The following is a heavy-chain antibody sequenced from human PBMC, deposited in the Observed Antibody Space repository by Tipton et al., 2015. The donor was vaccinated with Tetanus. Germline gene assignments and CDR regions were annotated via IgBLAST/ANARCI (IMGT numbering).Heavy chain of an antibody. J-gene: IGHJ5*01. D-gene: IGHD3-16*01. CDR3: ARGSRFWFDS. CDR2: ILYTGST. V-gene: IGHV4-39*07. CDR1: GDSVTNNNYY. Sequence: GLVKPSVTLSLTCSVSGDSVTNNNYYWAWIRQLPGKGLEWIGCILYTGSTYHNPSLKGRVTTSVDTSKNQFSLNLSSVTAADTAVYYCARGSRFWFDSWGQGTLVTVSS.